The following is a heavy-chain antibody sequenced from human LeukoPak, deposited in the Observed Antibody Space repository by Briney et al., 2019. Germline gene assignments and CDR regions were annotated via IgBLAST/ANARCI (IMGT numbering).Heavy chain of an antibody. D-gene: IGHD5-24*01. CDR3: ARDFYTGGWMATTSGVDY. CDR1: GYTFTSYG. CDR2: ISAYNGNT. J-gene: IGHJ4*02. Sequence: ASVKVSCKASGYTFTSYGISWVRQAPGQGLEWMGWISAYNGNTNYAQKLQGRDTMTTDTSTSTAYMELRSLRSDDTAVYYCARDFYTGGWMATTSGVDYWGQGTLVTVSS. V-gene: IGHV1-18*01.